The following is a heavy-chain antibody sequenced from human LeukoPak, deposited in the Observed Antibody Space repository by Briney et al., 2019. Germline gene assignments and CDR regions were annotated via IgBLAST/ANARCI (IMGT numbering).Heavy chain of an antibody. CDR1: GYTFTGYY. J-gene: IGHJ4*02. Sequence: ASVKVSCKASGYTFTGYYMHWVRQAPGQGLEWMGWMHPNSGGTNYAQNFQGRVTMTRDTSITTAYVELSRLTSDDTAVYYCASLAHFDGSTYYPDFWGQGTLVTVSS. D-gene: IGHD3-22*01. CDR2: MHPNSGGT. V-gene: IGHV1-2*02. CDR3: ASLAHFDGSTYYPDF.